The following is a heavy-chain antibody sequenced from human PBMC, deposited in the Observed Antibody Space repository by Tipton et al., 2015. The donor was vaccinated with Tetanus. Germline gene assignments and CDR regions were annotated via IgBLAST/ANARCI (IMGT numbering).Heavy chain of an antibody. Sequence: TLSLTCTVSGGPINDYSWSWIRQTPGKGLEWIGYISDIGNTKYNPSLKSRVIISLDTSKNHFSLTLTSVTAADTAVYFCARERYIHYGMDVWGQGTTVTVSS. CDR2: ISDIGNT. CDR1: GGPINDYS. V-gene: IGHV4-59*01. CDR3: ARERYIHYGMDV. J-gene: IGHJ6*02. D-gene: IGHD1-1*01.